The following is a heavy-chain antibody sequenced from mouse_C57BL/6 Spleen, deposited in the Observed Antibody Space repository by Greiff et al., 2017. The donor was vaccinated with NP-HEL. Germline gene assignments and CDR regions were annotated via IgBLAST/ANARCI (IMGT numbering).Heavy chain of an antibody. CDR3: ARGGYYGSSYAWFAY. V-gene: IGHV1-50*01. CDR2: IDPSDSYT. Sequence: VQLQQPGAELVKPGASVKLSCKASGYTFTSYWMQWVKQRPGQGLEWIGEIDPSDSYTNYNQKFKGKATLTVDTSSSTAYMQLSSLTSEDSAVYYCARGGYYGSSYAWFAYWGQGTLVTVSA. D-gene: IGHD1-1*01. CDR1: GYTFTSYW. J-gene: IGHJ3*01.